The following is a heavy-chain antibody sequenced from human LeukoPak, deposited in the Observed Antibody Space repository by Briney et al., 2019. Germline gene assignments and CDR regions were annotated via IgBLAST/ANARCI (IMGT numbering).Heavy chain of an antibody. CDR1: GGSISSSKW. J-gene: IGHJ6*02. V-gene: IGHV4-4*02. CDR2: IYHSGST. Sequence: PSETLSLTCAVSGGSISSSKWWSWVRQPPGKGLEWIGEIYHSGSTNYNPSLKSRVTISVDKSKNQFSLKLSSVTAADTAVYYCARDRSSSIDYYYGMDVWGQGTTVTVS. D-gene: IGHD6-6*01. CDR3: ARDRSSSIDYYYGMDV.